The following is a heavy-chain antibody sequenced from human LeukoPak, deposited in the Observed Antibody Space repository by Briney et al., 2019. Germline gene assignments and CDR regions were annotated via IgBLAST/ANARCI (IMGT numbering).Heavy chain of an antibody. CDR2: IYYSGST. CDR1: GGSISSYY. CDR3: ARGPKDRYYYYYMDV. Sequence: PSETLSLTCTVSGGSISSYYWSWIRQPPGKGRERIANIYYSGSTNYNPSLKSRVTISVDTSKNQFSLKLSSVTAADTAVYYCARGPKDRYYYYYMDVWGKGTTVTVSS. J-gene: IGHJ6*03. D-gene: IGHD3-3*01. V-gene: IGHV4-59*01.